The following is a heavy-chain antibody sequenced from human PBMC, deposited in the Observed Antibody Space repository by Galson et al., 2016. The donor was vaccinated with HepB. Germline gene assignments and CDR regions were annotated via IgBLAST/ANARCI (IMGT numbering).Heavy chain of an antibody. CDR1: GDSISGTSYF. Sequence: SETLSLTCTVSGDSISGTSYFWGWIRQPPRKGLEWIGSIFHSGNTFYNPSLKRRATMSVDTSENQFSLTLRSVTAADTARYYCARVSSRDGYGMDVWGQGTTVTVSS. J-gene: IGHJ6*02. CDR2: IFHSGNT. CDR3: ARVSSRDGYGMDV. D-gene: IGHD5-24*01. V-gene: IGHV4-39*07.